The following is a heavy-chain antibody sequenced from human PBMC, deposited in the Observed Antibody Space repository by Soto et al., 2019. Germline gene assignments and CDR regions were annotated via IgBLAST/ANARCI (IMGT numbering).Heavy chain of an antibody. CDR1: GGSIRISSYY. V-gene: IGHV4-39*02. Sequence: PSETLSLTWPVSGGSIRISSYYGCWIRQPPGKGMEWIENIYYSESTYYNPSLKSRVTISVDTSKNQFSLKLSSVNAADTAVYYCARDYDYVWGSYRSNCFDPWGQGTLVTVSS. J-gene: IGHJ5*02. CDR2: IYYSEST. CDR3: ARDYDYVWGSYRSNCFDP. D-gene: IGHD3-16*02.